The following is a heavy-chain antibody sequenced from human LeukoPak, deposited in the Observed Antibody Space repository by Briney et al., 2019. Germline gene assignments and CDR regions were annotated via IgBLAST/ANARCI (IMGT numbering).Heavy chain of an antibody. J-gene: IGHJ4*02. D-gene: IGHD3-3*01. Sequence: GASVKVSCKASGYTFTGYYMHWVRQAPGQGLEWMGWINPNSGGTNYAQKFQGRVTMTGDTSISTAYMELSRLRSDDTAVYYCARATIFGVVADLDYWGQGTLVTVSS. CDR1: GYTFTGYY. V-gene: IGHV1-2*02. CDR2: INPNSGGT. CDR3: ARATIFGVVADLDY.